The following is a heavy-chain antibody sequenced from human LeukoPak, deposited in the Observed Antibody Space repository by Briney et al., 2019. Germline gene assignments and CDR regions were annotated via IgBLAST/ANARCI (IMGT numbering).Heavy chain of an antibody. Sequence: PSETLSLTCTVSGVSISGYYWSWIRQPPGKGLEWIGEINHSGSTNYNPSLKSRVTISVDTSKNQFSLKLSSVTAADTAVYYCARGGDYGSGVKYYPDYWGQGTLVTVSS. CDR2: INHSGST. D-gene: IGHD3-10*01. CDR3: ARGGDYGSGVKYYPDY. CDR1: GVSISGYY. V-gene: IGHV4-34*01. J-gene: IGHJ4*02.